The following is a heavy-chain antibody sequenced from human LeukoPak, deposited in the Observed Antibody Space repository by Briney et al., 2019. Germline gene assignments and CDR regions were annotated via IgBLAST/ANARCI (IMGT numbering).Heavy chain of an antibody. CDR3: GSYSGYAQ. J-gene: IGHJ4*02. CDR2: MNPNSGNT. Sequence: ASVKVSCKASGYTFTSYDVNWVRQATGQGLEWMGWMNPNSGNTGYAQKFQGRVTITRNTSITTAYMELGGLTSEDTAVYYCGSYSGYAQWGQGTLVTVSS. V-gene: IGHV1-8*03. D-gene: IGHD5-12*01. CDR1: GYTFTSYD.